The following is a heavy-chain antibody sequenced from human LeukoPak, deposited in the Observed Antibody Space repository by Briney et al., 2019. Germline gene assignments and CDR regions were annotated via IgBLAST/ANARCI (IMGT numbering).Heavy chain of an antibody. J-gene: IGHJ4*02. D-gene: IGHD2/OR15-2a*01. CDR3: AKSISIRPIVMIDY. V-gene: IGHV3-21*04. CDR2: ISSDSSYI. CDR1: GFNFNTYT. Sequence: PGGSLRLSCAASGFNFNTYTMNWVRQAPGKGLEWVSSISSDSSYIYYADAVHGRFTVSRDNAKYSLYLQMNSLRAEDTAVYYCAKSISIRPIVMIDYWGQGTLVTVSS.